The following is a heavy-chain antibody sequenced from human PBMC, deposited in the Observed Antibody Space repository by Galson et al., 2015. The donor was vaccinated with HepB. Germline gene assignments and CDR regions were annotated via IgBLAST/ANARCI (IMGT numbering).Heavy chain of an antibody. CDR1: GYSFTSYW. Sequence: QSGAEVKKPGESLRISCKGSGYSFTSYWISWVRQMPGKGLEWMGRIDPSDSYTNYSPSFQGHVTISADKSISTAYLQWSSLKASDTAMYYCARLFTMVRGVITHTDDGWFDPWGQGTLVTVSS. J-gene: IGHJ5*02. D-gene: IGHD3-10*01. CDR3: ARLFTMVRGVITHTDDGWFDP. V-gene: IGHV5-10-1*01. CDR2: IDPSDSYT.